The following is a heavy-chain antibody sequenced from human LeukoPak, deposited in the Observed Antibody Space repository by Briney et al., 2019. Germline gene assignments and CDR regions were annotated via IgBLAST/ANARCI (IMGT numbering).Heavy chain of an antibody. CDR1: GFTVSSNY. CDR3: AREGVASGLDY. CDR2: IYRDGST. D-gene: IGHD6-25*01. Sequence: GGSLRLSCAASGFTVSSNYMSWVRQAPGKGLEWLSVIYRDGSTYYADPVKGRFTISRDNSKNTLYLQMNSLRAEDTAVYYCAREGVASGLDYWGQGTLVIVSS. J-gene: IGHJ4*02. V-gene: IGHV3-53*01.